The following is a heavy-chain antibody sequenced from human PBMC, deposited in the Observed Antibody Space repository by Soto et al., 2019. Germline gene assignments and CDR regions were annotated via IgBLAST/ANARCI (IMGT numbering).Heavy chain of an antibody. V-gene: IGHV4-39*01. Sequence: SETLSLTCTVSGGSISSSSYYWGWIRQPPGKGLEWIGSIYYSGSTYYNPSLKSRVTISVDTSKNQFSLKLSSVTAADTAVYYCARIYDPLYYFDYWGQGTLVTVSS. J-gene: IGHJ4*02. CDR3: ARIYDPLYYFDY. D-gene: IGHD3-3*01. CDR1: GGSISSSSYY. CDR2: IYYSGST.